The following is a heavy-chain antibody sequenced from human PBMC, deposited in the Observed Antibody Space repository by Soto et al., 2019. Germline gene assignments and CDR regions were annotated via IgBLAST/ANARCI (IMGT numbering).Heavy chain of an antibody. CDR1: GYTFTSYA. V-gene: IGHV1-3*01. D-gene: IGHD2-21*02. Sequence: QVQLLQSGAAVKKPGASVKVSCKASGYTFTSYALHWVRHAPGQRLEWMGWINAGNGNTKYSQKLQARVTITRDTSVSTAYMELSSLRSEDTAVYYCAYTATAIHFFDYWGQGTLVTFSS. CDR3: AYTATAIHFFDY. J-gene: IGHJ4*02. CDR2: INAGNGNT.